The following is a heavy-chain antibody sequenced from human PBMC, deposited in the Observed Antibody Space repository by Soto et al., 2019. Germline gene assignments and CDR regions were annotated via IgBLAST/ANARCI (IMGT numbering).Heavy chain of an antibody. V-gene: IGHV3-23*01. CDR2: ISGSGGST. CDR3: AKVWIWTTGYYYMDV. J-gene: IGHJ6*03. Sequence: GGSLRLSCAASGFTFSSYAMSWVRQAPGKGLEWVSAISGSGGSTYYADSVRGRFTISRDNSKNTLYLQMNSLRAEDTAVYYCAKVWIWTTGYYYMDVWGKGTTVTVSS. D-gene: IGHD4-4*01. CDR1: GFTFSSYA.